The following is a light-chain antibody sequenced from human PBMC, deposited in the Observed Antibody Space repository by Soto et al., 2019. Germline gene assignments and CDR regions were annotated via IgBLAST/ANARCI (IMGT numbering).Light chain of an antibody. CDR2: GAS. V-gene: IGKV3-20*01. CDR1: QSVSSSY. Sequence: EIVLTQSPGTLSLSPGERATLSCRASQSVSSSYLAWYQQRPGQAPRLLIYGASSRATGIPDRFSGSGSGTDFTLTISRLEPGDFAVYYCHQYSSSTKTFGQGTKVDI. CDR3: HQYSSSTKT. J-gene: IGKJ1*01.